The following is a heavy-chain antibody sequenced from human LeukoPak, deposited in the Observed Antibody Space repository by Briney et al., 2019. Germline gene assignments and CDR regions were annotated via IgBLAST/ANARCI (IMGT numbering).Heavy chain of an antibody. CDR3: AARGQWLVEYYFDY. CDR2: IIPIFGTA. CDR1: GYTFTSYG. V-gene: IGHV1-69*13. J-gene: IGHJ4*02. Sequence: ASVKVSCKASGYTFTSYGISWVRQAPGQGLEWMGGIIPIFGTANYAQKFQGRVTITADESTSTAYMELSSLRSEDTAVYYCAARGQWLVEYYFDYWGQGTLVTVSS. D-gene: IGHD6-19*01.